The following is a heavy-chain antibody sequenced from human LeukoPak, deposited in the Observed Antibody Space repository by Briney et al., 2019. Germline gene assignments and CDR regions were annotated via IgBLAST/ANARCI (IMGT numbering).Heavy chain of an antibody. D-gene: IGHD5/OR15-5a*01. J-gene: IGHJ4*02. CDR1: GLTFSSYA. Sequence: PGGSLRLSCAASGLTFSSYAMSWVRQAPGQGRECVPAMSGPAGSWDYEDSVKGRFNISRDNSKHTLFLQMNSLRAEDTAIYYCAKKVGLVSAPLYYVDVWGRGTLVTVSS. CDR2: MSGPAGSW. CDR3: AKKVGLVSAPLYYVDV. V-gene: IGHV3-23*01.